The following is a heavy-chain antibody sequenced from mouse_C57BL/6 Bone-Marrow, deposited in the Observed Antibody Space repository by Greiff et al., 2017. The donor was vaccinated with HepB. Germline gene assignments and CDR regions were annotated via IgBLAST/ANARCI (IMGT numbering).Heavy chain of an antibody. Sequence: QVQLQQSGPGLVQPSQCLSITCTVSGFSLTSYGVHWVRQSPGKGLEWLGVIWSGGSTDYNAAFMSRLSITKDNSTSQVFFKMNSLQADDTAIYYCAKNDGNYYYFDYWGQGTTLTVSS. V-gene: IGHV2-5*01. CDR1: GFSLTSYG. CDR2: IWSGGST. D-gene: IGHD2-1*01. J-gene: IGHJ2*01. CDR3: AKNDGNYYYFDY.